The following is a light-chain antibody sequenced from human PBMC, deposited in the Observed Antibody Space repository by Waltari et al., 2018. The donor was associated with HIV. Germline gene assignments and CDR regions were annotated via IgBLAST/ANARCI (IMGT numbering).Light chain of an antibody. Sequence: DIVMTQSPDSLAVPLGDRATFNCKSSQSVLYSSKNKNYLAWYQQKPGQPPKLLIYWASTRESGVPDRFSGSGSGTDFTLTISSLQAEDVAVYYCQQYYSTPCTFGQGTKLEIK. CDR3: QQYYSTPCT. V-gene: IGKV4-1*01. CDR2: WAS. CDR1: QSVLYSSKNKNY. J-gene: IGKJ2*02.